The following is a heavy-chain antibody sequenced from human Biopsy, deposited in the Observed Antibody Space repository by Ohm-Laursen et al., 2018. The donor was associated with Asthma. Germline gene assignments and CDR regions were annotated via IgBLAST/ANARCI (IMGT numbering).Heavy chain of an antibody. D-gene: IGHD1-26*01. CDR2: ISGSGGST. CDR3: AKDKRYSGSYFDY. V-gene: IGHV3-23*01. Sequence: SLRLPCAAPGFTFSSYAMSWVRQAPGKGLEWVSAISGSGGSTYYADSVKGRFTISRDNSKNTLYLQMNSLRAEDTAVYYCAKDKRYSGSYFDYWGQGTLVTVSS. CDR1: GFTFSSYA. J-gene: IGHJ4*02.